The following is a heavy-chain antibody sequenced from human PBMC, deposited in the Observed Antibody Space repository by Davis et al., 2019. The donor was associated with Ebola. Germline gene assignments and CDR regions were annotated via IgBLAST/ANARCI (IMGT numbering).Heavy chain of an antibody. Sequence: GESLKISCAASGFTFSSYWMHWVRQAPGKGLVWVSRINSDGSSTSYADSVKGRFTISRDNAKNTLYLQMNSLRAEDTAVYYCARVRFGDIVVVPARVNWFDPWGQGTLVTVSS. J-gene: IGHJ5*02. V-gene: IGHV3-74*01. CDR3: ARVRFGDIVVVPARVNWFDP. CDR2: INSDGSST. D-gene: IGHD2-2*01. CDR1: GFTFSSYW.